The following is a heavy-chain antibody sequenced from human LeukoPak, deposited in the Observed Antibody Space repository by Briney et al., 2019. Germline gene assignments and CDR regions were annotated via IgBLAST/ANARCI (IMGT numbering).Heavy chain of an antibody. CDR1: GFTFDDYA. CDR2: ISWNSGSI. D-gene: IGHD3-22*01. V-gene: IGHV3-9*01. CDR3: ASGYDSSGYYYNY. Sequence: GGSLRLSCAASGFTFDDYAMHWVRQAPGKGLEWVSGISWNSGSIGYADSVKGRFTISRDNAKNCFYLQMNSLRAEDTAVYYCASGYDSSGYYYNYWGQGTLVTVSS. J-gene: IGHJ4*02.